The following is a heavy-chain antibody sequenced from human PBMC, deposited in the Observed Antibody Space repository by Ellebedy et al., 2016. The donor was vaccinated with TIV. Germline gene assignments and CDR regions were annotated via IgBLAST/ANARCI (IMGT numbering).Heavy chain of an antibody. D-gene: IGHD3-16*01. V-gene: IGHV4-30-4*02. Sequence: MPSETLSLTCTVSGGSISSGDYYWSWIRQTPGKGLEWIGYTYNSGSAYYNPSLKSRVTISVDTSKLWFSLKLSSVTAADTALYYCARYARGSFDYWGQGTLVTVSS. CDR1: GGSISSGDYY. J-gene: IGHJ4*02. CDR3: ARYARGSFDY. CDR2: TYNSGSA.